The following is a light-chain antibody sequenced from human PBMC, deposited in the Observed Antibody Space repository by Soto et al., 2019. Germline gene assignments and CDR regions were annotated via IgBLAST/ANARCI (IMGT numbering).Light chain of an antibody. CDR2: GAS. V-gene: IGKV3-20*01. Sequence: EIVLTQSPGTLSLSAGERATLSCRASQSVSSSYLAWYQQKPGQAPRLLIYGASSRATGIPDRFSGSGSGTDFTLTRSRLEPEDVAVYYCQQYGSSPWTFGQGTKVEIK. J-gene: IGKJ1*01. CDR3: QQYGSSPWT. CDR1: QSVSSSY.